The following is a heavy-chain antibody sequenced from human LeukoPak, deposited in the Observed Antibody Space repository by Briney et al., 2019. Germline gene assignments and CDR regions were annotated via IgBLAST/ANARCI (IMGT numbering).Heavy chain of an antibody. CDR1: GYTFTGYY. J-gene: IGHJ4*02. V-gene: IGHV1-2*02. D-gene: IGHD5-18*01. Sequence: ASVKVSCKASGYTFTGYYMHWVRQAPGQGLEWMGWINPNSGGTNYAQKFQGRVTMTRDTSISTAYMELSRLRSDDTAVYYCARADAVDTAITLDYWGQGTLVTVSS. CDR3: ARADAVDTAITLDY. CDR2: INPNSGGT.